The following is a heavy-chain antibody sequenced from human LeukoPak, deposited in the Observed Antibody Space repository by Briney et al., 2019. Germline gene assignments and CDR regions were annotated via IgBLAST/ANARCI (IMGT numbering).Heavy chain of an antibody. CDR3: ASRQGLGWHYVN. CDR2: SSSGGSAI. Sequence: PGGSLRLSCAASGFTFSSYEMNWVRQAPGKGLEWVSYSSSGGSAIYYADSVKGRFTISRDNSKNTLYLQMNSLRAEDTAVYYCASRQGLGWHYVNWGQGTLVTVSS. D-gene: IGHD3-10*02. J-gene: IGHJ4*02. CDR1: GFTFSSYE. V-gene: IGHV3-48*03.